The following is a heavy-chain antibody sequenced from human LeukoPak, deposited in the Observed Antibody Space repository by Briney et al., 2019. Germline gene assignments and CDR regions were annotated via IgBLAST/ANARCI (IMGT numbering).Heavy chain of an antibody. CDR1: GFTFSNYG. V-gene: IGHV3-30*18. CDR2: ISYDASKQ. J-gene: IGHJ5*02. D-gene: IGHD5-12*01. CDR3: AKCGSSGYGGNWFDP. Sequence: PGGSLRLSCAASGFTFSNYGMHWVRQAPGKGLEWVAVISYDASKQYYADSVKGRFTISGDSSKNTLYLQMNSLRPDNTAVYYCAKCGSSGYGGNWFDPWGQGTLVTVSS.